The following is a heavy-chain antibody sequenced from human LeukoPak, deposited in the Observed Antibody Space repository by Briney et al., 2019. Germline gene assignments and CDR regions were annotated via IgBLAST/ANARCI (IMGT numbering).Heavy chain of an antibody. Sequence: GGSLRLSCTASGFSFGDYAMSWVRQAPGKGLEWVAVIRSKAYGGTTQYPASVKGRFTISRDDSKSIAYLQMNSLKTEDTAVYYRARGFLRFGDFRGQGTLITVSS. J-gene: IGHJ4*02. V-gene: IGHV3-49*04. CDR2: IRSKAYGGTT. CDR1: GFSFGDYA. CDR3: ARGFLRFGDF. D-gene: IGHD3-10*01.